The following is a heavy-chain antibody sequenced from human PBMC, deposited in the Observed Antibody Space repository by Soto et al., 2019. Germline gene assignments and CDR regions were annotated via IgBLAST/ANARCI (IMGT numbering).Heavy chain of an antibody. Sequence: SETLSLTCTVSGGSISSSSYYWDWIRQPPGKGLEWIGSIYYSGSTYYNPSLKSRVTISVDTSKNQFSLKLSSVTAVDTAVYYCARYPFYGVYYYHVMDFWGQGTTVTVSS. J-gene: IGHJ6*02. CDR3: ARYPFYGVYYYHVMDF. CDR1: GGSISSSSYY. CDR2: IYYSGST. D-gene: IGHD4-17*01. V-gene: IGHV4-39*01.